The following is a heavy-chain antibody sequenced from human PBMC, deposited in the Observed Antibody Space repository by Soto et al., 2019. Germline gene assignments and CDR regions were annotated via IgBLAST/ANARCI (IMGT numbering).Heavy chain of an antibody. J-gene: IGHJ4*02. CDR2: ISSDGSST. Sequence: EVQLVQSGGGLVQPGGSLRLSCAASGFTFSTYWMHWVRQAPGKGLVWVSRISSDGSSTTYADSVKGRFTISRDDAKNTLYLQMTSLRAEDTAVYYCAQLGYCSDVTCYSSIWGQGTLVTVSS. D-gene: IGHD2-15*01. CDR1: GFTFSTYW. V-gene: IGHV3-74*01. CDR3: AQLGYCSDVTCYSSI.